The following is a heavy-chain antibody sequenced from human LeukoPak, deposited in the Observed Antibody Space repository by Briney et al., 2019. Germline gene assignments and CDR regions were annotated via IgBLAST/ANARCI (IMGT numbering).Heavy chain of an antibody. CDR3: ARDGAAGSFDY. D-gene: IGHD6-13*01. J-gene: IGHJ4*02. Sequence: PSETLPLTCTVSGGSISSYYWSWIRQPPGKGLEWIGYIYYSGSTNYNPSLKSRVTISVDTSKNQFSLKLSSVTAADTAVYYCARDGAAGSFDYWGQGTLVTVSS. V-gene: IGHV4-59*01. CDR2: IYYSGST. CDR1: GGSISSYY.